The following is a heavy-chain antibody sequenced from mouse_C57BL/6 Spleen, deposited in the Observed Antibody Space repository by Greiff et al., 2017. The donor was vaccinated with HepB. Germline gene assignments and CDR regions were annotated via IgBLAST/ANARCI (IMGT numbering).Heavy chain of an antibody. D-gene: IGHD1-2*01. J-gene: IGHJ3*01. CDR3: ARSAPLTWFAY. CDR2: IYPGDGDT. Sequence: QVQLQHSGPELVKPGASVKISCKASGYAFSSSWMNWVKQRPGKGLEWIGRIYPGDGDTNYNGKFKGKATLTADKSSSTAYMQLSSLTSEDSAVYFCARSAPLTWFAYWGQGTLVTVSA. V-gene: IGHV1-82*01. CDR1: GYAFSSSW.